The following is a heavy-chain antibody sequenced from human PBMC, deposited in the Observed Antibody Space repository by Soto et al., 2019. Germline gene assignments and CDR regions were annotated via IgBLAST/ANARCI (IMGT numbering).Heavy chain of an antibody. J-gene: IGHJ2*01. CDR2: ISYDGSNK. D-gene: IGHD4-4*01. Sequence: QVQLVESGGGVVQPGRSLRLSCAASGFTFSSYAMHWVRQAPGKWLEWVAVISYDGSNKYYADSVKGRFTISRDNSKNTLYLQMNSLRAEDTAVYYCARPLWRDDYNWGYFDLWGRGTLVTVS. V-gene: IGHV3-30-3*01. CDR1: GFTFSSYA. CDR3: ARPLWRDDYNWGYFDL.